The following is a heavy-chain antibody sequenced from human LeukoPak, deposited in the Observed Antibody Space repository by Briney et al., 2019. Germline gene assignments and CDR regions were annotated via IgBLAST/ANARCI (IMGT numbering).Heavy chain of an antibody. J-gene: IGHJ6*03. D-gene: IGHD2-2*01. Sequence: SSETLSLTCTVSGGSMSSGDPYWSWIRQPPGKGLGWIGHIHYRGNTYYNPSLKSRVTISVDTSKNQFSLKLSSVTAADTAVYYCARVLVSDYYYMDVWGKGTTVTVSS. CDR1: GGSMSSGDPY. CDR2: IHYRGNT. CDR3: ARVLVSDYYYMDV. V-gene: IGHV4-30-4*01.